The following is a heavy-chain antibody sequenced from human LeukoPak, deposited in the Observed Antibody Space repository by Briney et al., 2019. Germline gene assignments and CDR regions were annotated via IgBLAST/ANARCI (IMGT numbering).Heavy chain of an antibody. V-gene: IGHV3-48*03. Sequence: GGSLRLSCAASGFTFSSYEMNWVRQAPGKGLEWVSYISSSGSTIYYADSVKGRFTISRDNAKNSLYLQMNSLRAEDTAVYYCAREYYDSSGYGGSDYWGQGTLVTGSS. CDR3: AREYYDSSGYGGSDY. J-gene: IGHJ4*02. CDR1: GFTFSSYE. CDR2: ISSSGSTI. D-gene: IGHD3-22*01.